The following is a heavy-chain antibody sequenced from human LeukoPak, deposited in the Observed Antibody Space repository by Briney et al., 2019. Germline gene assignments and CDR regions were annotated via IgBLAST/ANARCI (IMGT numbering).Heavy chain of an antibody. CDR2: IRSDGSNK. D-gene: IGHD6-25*01. CDR3: ARGGSGWDFDF. V-gene: IGHV3-30*02. CDR1: GFTFSNSG. J-gene: IGHJ4*02. Sequence: PGGSLRLSCAASGFTFSNSGMHRVRQAPGKGLEWVAFIRSDGSNKYYAASVKGRFTISRDDSKNTLHLQMNSLRAEDAAIYYCARGGSGWDFDFWGQGTLVTVSS.